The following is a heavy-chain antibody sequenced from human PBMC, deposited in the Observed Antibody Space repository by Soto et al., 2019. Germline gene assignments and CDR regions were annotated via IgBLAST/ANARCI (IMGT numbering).Heavy chain of an antibody. V-gene: IGHV3-30-3*01. D-gene: IGHD4-4*01. CDR2: ISYDGSNK. CDR3: TVTTPIDY. CDR1: GFTFSSYA. Sequence: QVQLVESGGGVVQPGRSLRLSCAASGFTFSSYAMHWVRQAPGKGLEWVAVISYDGSNKYYADSVKGRFTISRDNSKNTLYLQMNSLRAEDTAVYYCTVTTPIDYWVQGTLVTVSS. J-gene: IGHJ4*02.